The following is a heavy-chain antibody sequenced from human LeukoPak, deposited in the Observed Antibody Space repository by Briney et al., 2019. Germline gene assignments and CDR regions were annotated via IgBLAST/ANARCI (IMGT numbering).Heavy chain of an antibody. CDR2: IYYSGST. V-gene: IGHV4-61*01. D-gene: IGHD3-22*01. J-gene: IGHJ4*02. CDR3: AHWDYYDSSGYSN. CDR1: GGSVSSGSYY. Sequence: SETLSLTCTVSGGSVSSGSYYWSWIRQPPGKGLEWIGYIYYSGSTNYNPSLKSRVTISVDTSKNQFSLKLSSVTAADPAVYYCAHWDYYDSSGYSNWGQGTLVTVSS.